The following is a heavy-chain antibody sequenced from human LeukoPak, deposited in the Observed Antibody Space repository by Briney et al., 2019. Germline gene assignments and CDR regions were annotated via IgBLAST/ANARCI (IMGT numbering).Heavy chain of an antibody. D-gene: IGHD3-10*01. CDR2: IYTSGST. CDR1: GGSINTYYY. V-gene: IGHV4-4*07. CDR3: ATGSGSLNWFDP. J-gene: IGHJ5*02. Sequence: SETLSLTCTVSGGSINTYYYWSWIRQPAGKGLEWIGRIYTSGSTKYNPSLKSRVTISVDTSKNQFSLKLTSVTAADTAVYYCATGSGSLNWFDPWGQGTLVTVSS.